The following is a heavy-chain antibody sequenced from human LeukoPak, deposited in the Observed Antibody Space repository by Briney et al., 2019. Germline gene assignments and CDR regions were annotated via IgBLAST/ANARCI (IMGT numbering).Heavy chain of an antibody. Sequence: PGGSLRLSCAASRFTFSSYAMSWVRQAPGKGLEWVSTISGSGGSTYYADSVKGRFTISRDNSKNTLYLQINSLRAEDTALYYCAKAADYVMTYYYYYMDVWGKGTTVTISS. D-gene: IGHD3-16*01. CDR1: RFTFSSYA. CDR3: AKAADYVMTYYYYYMDV. J-gene: IGHJ6*03. CDR2: ISGSGGST. V-gene: IGHV3-23*01.